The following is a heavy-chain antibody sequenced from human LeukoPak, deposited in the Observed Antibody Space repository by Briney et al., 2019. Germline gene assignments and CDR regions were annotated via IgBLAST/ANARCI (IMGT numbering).Heavy chain of an antibody. CDR2: IYYSGST. CDR1: GGSISSGGYY. CDR3: ARAPYGDYGWFDP. V-gene: IGHV4-31*03. D-gene: IGHD4-17*01. Sequence: PSQTLSFTCTVSGGSISSGGYYWSWIRQHPGKGLEWIGYIYYSGSTYYNPSLKSRVTISVDTSKNQFSLKLSSVTAADTAVYYCARAPYGDYGWFDPWGQGTLVTVSS. J-gene: IGHJ5*02.